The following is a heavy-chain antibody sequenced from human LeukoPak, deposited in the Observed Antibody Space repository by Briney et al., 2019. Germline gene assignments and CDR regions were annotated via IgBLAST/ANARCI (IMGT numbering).Heavy chain of an antibody. V-gene: IGHV3-64D*09. Sequence: GGSLRPSCSASGFTFSSYAMHWVRQAPGKGLEYVSAISSNGGSTYYADSVKGRFTISRDNSKNTLYLQMTSLRTEDTAVYYCVNQAMMGALEHWGQGTLVTVSS. CDR2: ISSNGGST. J-gene: IGHJ1*01. D-gene: IGHD1-26*01. CDR1: GFTFSSYA. CDR3: VNQAMMGALEH.